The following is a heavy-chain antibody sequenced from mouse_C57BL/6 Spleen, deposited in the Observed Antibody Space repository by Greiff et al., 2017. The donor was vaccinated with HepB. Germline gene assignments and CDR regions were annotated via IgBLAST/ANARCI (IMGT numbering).Heavy chain of an antibody. CDR3: ARYSPFDY. V-gene: IGHV5-17*01. J-gene: IGHJ2*01. Sequence: EVQRVESGGGLVKPGGSLKLSCEASGFTFSDYGMHWVRQAPEKGLEWVAYISSGSSTIYYADTVKGRFTSSRDNAKNTLFRQMTSLGSEDTAMYYCARYSPFDYWGQGTTLTVSS. D-gene: IGHD3-1*01. CDR1: GFTFSDYG. CDR2: ISSGSSTI.